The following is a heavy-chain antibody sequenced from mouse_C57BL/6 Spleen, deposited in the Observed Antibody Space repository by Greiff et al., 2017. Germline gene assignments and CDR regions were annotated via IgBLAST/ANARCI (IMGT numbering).Heavy chain of an antibody. CDR2: SNPGSGGT. CDR3: ARTGGYYNY. Sequence: VQLQQSGAELVRPGTSVKVSCKASGYAFTNYLIEWVKQRPGQGLEWIGVSNPGSGGTNYNEKFKGKATLTADKSSSTAYMQLSSLTSEDSAVYFCARTGGYYNYWGQGTTLTVSS. CDR1: GYAFTNYL. V-gene: IGHV1-54*01. D-gene: IGHD2-3*01. J-gene: IGHJ2*01.